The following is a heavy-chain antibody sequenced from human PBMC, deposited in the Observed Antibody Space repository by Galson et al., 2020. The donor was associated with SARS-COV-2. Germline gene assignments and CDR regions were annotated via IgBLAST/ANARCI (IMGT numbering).Heavy chain of an antibody. V-gene: IGHV1-24*01. J-gene: IGHJ5*02. CDR3: ATATRSVRSYWFDP. Sequence: ASVKVSCKVSGYTLTELSMHWVRQAPGKGLEWMGGFEPEDGEKNYAQKFQGRVTMTEDTSTDTAHMGLSSLRSEDTAVYYCATATRSVRSYWFDPWGQGSLVIVSS. CDR1: GYTLTELS. D-gene: IGHD1-26*01. CDR2: FEPEDGEK.